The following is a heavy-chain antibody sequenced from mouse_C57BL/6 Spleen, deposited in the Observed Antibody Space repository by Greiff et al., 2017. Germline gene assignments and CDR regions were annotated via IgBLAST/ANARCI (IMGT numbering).Heavy chain of an antibody. CDR2: ILPSIGRT. CDR3: ARGGDAGYYYAMDY. Sequence: QVQLQQSGSELRSPGSSVKLSCKDFDSEVFPIAYMSWVRQKPGHGFEWIGGILPSIGRTIYGEKFEDKATLDAGTLSNTAYLELNSLTSEDSAIYYCARGGDAGYYYAMDYWGQGTSVTVSS. CDR1: DSEVFPIAY. J-gene: IGHJ4*01. V-gene: IGHV15-2*01.